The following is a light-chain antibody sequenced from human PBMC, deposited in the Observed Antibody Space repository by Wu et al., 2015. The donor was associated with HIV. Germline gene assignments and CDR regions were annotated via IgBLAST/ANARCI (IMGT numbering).Light chain of an antibody. V-gene: IGKV3-20*01. CDR3: QQYGSTLPIT. CDR2: GAS. CDR1: QSVSSSS. Sequence: EIVLTQSPGTLSLSPGDRATLSCRASQSVSSSSVAWYRQKPGQAPRLLIYGASSRATGIPDRFSGSGSGTDFTLTISRLEPEDFAVYYCQQYGSTLPITFGQGTRLEIK. J-gene: IGKJ5*01.